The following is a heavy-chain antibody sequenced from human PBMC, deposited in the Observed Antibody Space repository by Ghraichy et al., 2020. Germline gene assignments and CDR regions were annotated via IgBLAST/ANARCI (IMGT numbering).Heavy chain of an antibody. CDR2: INPNSGGT. CDR3: ARGPRGPIAADGAIFDY. D-gene: IGHD6-13*01. CDR1: GYTFTGYY. V-gene: IGHV1-2*02. J-gene: IGHJ4*02. Sequence: VKVSCKAPGYTFTGYYMHWVRQAPGQGLEWMGWINPNSGGTNYAQKFQGRVTMTRDTSISTAYMELSRLRSDDTAVYYCARGPRGPIAADGAIFDYWGQGTLVTVSS.